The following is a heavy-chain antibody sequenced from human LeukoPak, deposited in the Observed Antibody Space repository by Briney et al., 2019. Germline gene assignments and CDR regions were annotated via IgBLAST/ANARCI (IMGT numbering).Heavy chain of an antibody. CDR2: INHSGGT. CDR1: NGSFSGYY. J-gene: IGHJ6*03. D-gene: IGHD3-10*01. CDR3: ARVEEGYGSGRRGNFYYYYMDV. V-gene: IGHV4-34*01. Sequence: SETLSLTYAVYNGSFSGYYWSWIRQSPGKGLEWIGEINHSGGTNYNPSLKSRLTISVDTSKNQFSLKLSSVTTADTAVYYCARVEEGYGSGRRGNFYYYYMDVWGKGTTVTISS.